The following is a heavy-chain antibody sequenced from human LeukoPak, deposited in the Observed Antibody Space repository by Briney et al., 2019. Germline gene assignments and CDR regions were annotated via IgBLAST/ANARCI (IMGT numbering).Heavy chain of an antibody. CDR2: ISYRGDST. V-gene: IGHV3-23*01. Sequence: GGSLRLSCGAWGFTFRICDESGVPGARGRGVEGGSAISYRGDSTLYADSVRGRFTISRDNPQNTLYVHMKSLRAEDTPLYDCAKGMRSGKPPIYYMDVWGKGTTVTVSS. D-gene: IGHD6-25*01. CDR1: GFTFRICD. CDR3: AKGMRSGKPPIYYMDV. J-gene: IGHJ6*03.